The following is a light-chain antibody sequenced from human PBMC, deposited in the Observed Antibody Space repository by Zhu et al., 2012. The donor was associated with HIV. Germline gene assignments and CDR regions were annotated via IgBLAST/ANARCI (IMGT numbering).Light chain of an antibody. J-gene: IGKJ5*01. Sequence: EIVMTQSPATLSVSPGERVTLSCRATHSLGNDLAWYQQKPGQAPRLLIYDASTRATGIPARFSGSGSGTEFTLTISSLQSEDFAVYYCQQYFTWPITFGQGHDWRLN. CDR1: HSLGND. V-gene: IGKV3-15*01. CDR2: DAS. CDR3: QQYFTWPIT.